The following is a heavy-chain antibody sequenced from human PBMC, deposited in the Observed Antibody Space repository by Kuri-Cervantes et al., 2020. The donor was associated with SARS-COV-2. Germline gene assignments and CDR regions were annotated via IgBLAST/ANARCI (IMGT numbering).Heavy chain of an antibody. V-gene: IGHV3-64*02. CDR3: GGSLEWLLYGASVDY. CDR1: GFTFSSYA. CDR2: ISSNGGST. D-gene: IGHD3-3*01. J-gene: IGHJ4*02. Sequence: ETLSLTCAASGFTFSSYAMHWVRQAPGKGLGYVSAISSNGGSTYYADSVKGRSTISRDNSKNTLYLQMGSLRAEDMAVYYCGGSLEWLLYGASVDYWGQGTLVTVSS.